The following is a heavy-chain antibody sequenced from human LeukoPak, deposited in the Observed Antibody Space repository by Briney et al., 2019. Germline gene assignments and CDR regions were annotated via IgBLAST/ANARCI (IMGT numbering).Heavy chain of an antibody. CDR1: GFSFSSHG. CDR2: ISSGSDYT. D-gene: IGHD3-10*01. J-gene: IGHJ2*01. V-gene: IGHV3-23*01. Sequence: PGGSLRLSCAASGFSFSSHGMSWVRQAPGKGPEWVSSISSGSDYTFYADSVKGRFIVSRDNSKNTLHLQMYSLRAGDTAAYYCAKIGVIGKWYYDIWGRGTLVTVSS. CDR3: AKIGVIGKWYYDI.